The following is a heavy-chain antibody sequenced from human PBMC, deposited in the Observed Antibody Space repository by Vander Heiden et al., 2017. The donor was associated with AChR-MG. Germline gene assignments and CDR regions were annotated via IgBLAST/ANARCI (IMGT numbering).Heavy chain of an antibody. CDR3: VRSRGGDDQVFDY. CDR1: GFTFSSCW. D-gene: IGHD3-16*01. J-gene: IGHJ4*02. Sequence: EVQLVESGGGLVQSGGSLRLSCAASGFTFSSCWMNWVRPAPGKWLGWVGNIKQDGRDSNFVDSVKGRFIISRDNAKNSLYLQMNSLGAEDTAMYYCVRSRGGDDQVFDYWGQGTLVTVSS. CDR2: IKQDGRDS. V-gene: IGHV3-7*01.